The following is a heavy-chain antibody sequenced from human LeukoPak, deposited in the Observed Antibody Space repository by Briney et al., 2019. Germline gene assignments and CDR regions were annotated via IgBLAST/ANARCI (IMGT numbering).Heavy chain of an antibody. CDR1: GLTFSSYG. CDR2: ISYDGTDK. D-gene: IGHD3-10*01. J-gene: IGHJ4*02. V-gene: IGHV3-30*18. CDR3: AKDQGGYYGSGSYSPLDY. Sequence: GGSLRLSCAASGLTFSSYGMHWVRQAPGKGLEWVALISYDGTDKYYADSVKGRFTISRDNSKNTLNPQMDSLRPEDTAVYYCAKDQGGYYGSGSYSPLDYWGQGTLVTVSS.